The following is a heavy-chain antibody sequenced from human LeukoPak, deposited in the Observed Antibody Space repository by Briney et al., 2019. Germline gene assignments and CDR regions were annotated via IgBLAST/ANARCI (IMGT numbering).Heavy chain of an antibody. CDR2: IHYSGST. CDR3: ASIVVVPAAIGNFDY. Sequence: PSETLSVTCTVPGASISSNTYYWGWIRQPPGMRLEWIGSIHYSGSTYCNPSLKSRVTISVDTSKNQFSLRLSSVTAADTAVYYCASIVVVPAAIGNFDYWGQGTLVTVSS. CDR1: GASISSNTYY. J-gene: IGHJ4*02. V-gene: IGHV4-39*01. D-gene: IGHD2-2*01.